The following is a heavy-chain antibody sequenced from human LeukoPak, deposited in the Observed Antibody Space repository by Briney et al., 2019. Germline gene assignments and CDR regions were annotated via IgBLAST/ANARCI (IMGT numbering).Heavy chain of an antibody. CDR2: ISYDGSNK. D-gene: IGHD5-24*01. CDR3: AKELDDGYNPFDY. J-gene: IGHJ4*02. Sequence: GGSLRLSCAASGFTFSSYGMHWVRQAPGKGLEWVAVISYDGSNKYYADSVKGRFTISRDNSKNTLYLQMNSLRAEDTAVYYCAKELDDGYNPFDYWGQGALVTVSS. V-gene: IGHV3-30*18. CDR1: GFTFSSYG.